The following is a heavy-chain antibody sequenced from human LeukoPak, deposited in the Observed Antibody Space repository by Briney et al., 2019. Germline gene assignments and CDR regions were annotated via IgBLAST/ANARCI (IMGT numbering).Heavy chain of an antibody. CDR2: INTGNGNT. CDR1: GYTFITYT. Sequence: RASVKVSCKASGYTFITYTMHWVRQAPGQRLEWMAWINTGNGNTKYSQKFQGRVTVTGDTSASTVYMELSSLRSEDTAVYYCAREKDGSGTYSLGYWGQGTLVTVSS. D-gene: IGHD3-10*01. J-gene: IGHJ4*02. CDR3: AREKDGSGTYSLGY. V-gene: IGHV1-3*04.